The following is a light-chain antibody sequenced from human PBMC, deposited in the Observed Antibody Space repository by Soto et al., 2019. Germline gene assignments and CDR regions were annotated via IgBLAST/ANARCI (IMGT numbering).Light chain of an antibody. CDR3: SSYTSTSRYV. CDR1: SSDVGKYDR. Sequence: QSVLAQPPSVSGSPGQSVTISCTGTSSDVGKYDRVSWYQQPPGTAPKLITYEVTNRPSGVPARFSGSKSGNTASLTISGLQAEDEADYYCSSYTSTSRYVFGAGTKSPS. V-gene: IGLV2-18*02. J-gene: IGLJ1*01. CDR2: EVT.